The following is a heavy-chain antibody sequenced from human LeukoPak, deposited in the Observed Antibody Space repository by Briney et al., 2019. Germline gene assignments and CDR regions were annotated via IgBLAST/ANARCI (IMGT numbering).Heavy chain of an antibody. J-gene: IGHJ4*02. CDR1: GSSFTSYW. CDR3: ATTKGYGSGSYPGPYYFDY. D-gene: IGHD3-10*01. CDR2: IDPTDSYT. Sequence: GESLKISCKGSGSSFTSYWITWVRQMPGKGLEWMGRIDPTDSYTNYSPSFQGHVTISADKSISTAYLQWGSLKASDTAMYYCATTKGYGSGSYPGPYYFDYWGQGTLVTVSS. V-gene: IGHV5-10-1*01.